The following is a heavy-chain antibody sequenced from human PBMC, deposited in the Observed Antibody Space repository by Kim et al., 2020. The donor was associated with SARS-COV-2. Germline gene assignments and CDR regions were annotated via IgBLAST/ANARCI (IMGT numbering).Heavy chain of an antibody. D-gene: IGHD1-26*01. CDR3: ARWEGGGSSNLAFDI. Sequence: GESLKISCKGSGYSFTSYWIGWVRQMPGKGLEWMGIIYPGDSDTRYSPSFQGQVTISADKSISTAYLQWSSLKASDTAMYYCARWEGGGSSNLAFDIWGQGTMVTVSS. J-gene: IGHJ3*02. CDR1: GYSFTSYW. CDR2: IYPGDSDT. V-gene: IGHV5-51*01.